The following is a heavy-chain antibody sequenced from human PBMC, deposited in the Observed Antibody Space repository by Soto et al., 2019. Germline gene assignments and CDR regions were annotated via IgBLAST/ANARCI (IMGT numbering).Heavy chain of an antibody. J-gene: IGHJ6*02. Sequence: RRLSCAASGFTFDNYVMTWVRQAPGKGLESVSAISRSGDTSYYADSAKGRFTISRDNSKSRLYLEMSSLRAEDTALYYCARQGIGARKYHYRNLDVWGQRTRVTVSS. CDR3: ARQGIGARKYHYRNLDV. D-gene: IGHD4-4*01. CDR2: ISRSGDTS. CDR1: GFTFDNYV. V-gene: IGHV3-23*01.